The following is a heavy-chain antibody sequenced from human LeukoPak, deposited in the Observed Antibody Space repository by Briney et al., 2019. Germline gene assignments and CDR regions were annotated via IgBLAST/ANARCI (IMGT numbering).Heavy chain of an antibody. CDR2: IRSKAYGGTT. D-gene: IGHD5-18*01. Sequence: GGSLRLSCTASGFTFGDYAMSRVRQAPGKGLEWVGFIRSKAYGGTTEYAASVKGRFTISRDDSKSIAYLQMNSLKTEDTAVYCCTRDRDTAMVARYYYGMDVWGQGTTVTVSS. V-gene: IGHV3-49*04. CDR3: TRDRDTAMVARYYYGMDV. J-gene: IGHJ6*02. CDR1: GFTFGDYA.